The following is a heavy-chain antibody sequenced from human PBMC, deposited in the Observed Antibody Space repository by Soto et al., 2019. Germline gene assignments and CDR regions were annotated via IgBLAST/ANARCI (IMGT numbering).Heavy chain of an antibody. D-gene: IGHD2-2*01. Sequence: PGGSLRLSCAASGFTFSSYGMHWVRQAPGKGLEWVAVISYDGSNKYYADSVKGRSTISRDNSKNTLYLQMNSLRAEDTAVYYCAKDLIVPAAIDYWGQGTLVTVSS. V-gene: IGHV3-30*18. J-gene: IGHJ4*02. CDR1: GFTFSSYG. CDR3: AKDLIVPAAIDY. CDR2: ISYDGSNK.